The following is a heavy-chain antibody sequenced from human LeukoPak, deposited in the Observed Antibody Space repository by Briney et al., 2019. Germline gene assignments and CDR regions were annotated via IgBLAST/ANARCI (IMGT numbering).Heavy chain of an antibody. CDR1: GYTFTSYD. V-gene: IGHV1-8*01. CDR2: MNPNSGNT. Sequence: ASVTVSCKASGYTFTSYDINWVRQAPGQGLEWMGWMNPNSGNTGYAQKFQGRVTMTRNTSISTAYMELSSLRSEDTAVYYCARVYVVPAAYYYYGMDVWGQGTTVTVSS. CDR3: ARVYVVPAAYYYYGMDV. J-gene: IGHJ6*02. D-gene: IGHD2-2*01.